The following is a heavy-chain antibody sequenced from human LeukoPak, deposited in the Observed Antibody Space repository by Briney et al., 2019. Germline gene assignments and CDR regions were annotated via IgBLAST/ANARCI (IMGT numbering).Heavy chain of an antibody. D-gene: IGHD6-13*01. J-gene: IGHJ4*02. CDR1: GGSFSGYY. Sequence: SETLSLTCAVYGGSFSGYYWSWIRQPPGKGLEWIGEINHSGSTNYNPSLKSRVTISVDTSKNQFSLKLSSVTAADTAVYYCARGLQPLYYFDYWGQGTLVTVSS. CDR3: ARGLQPLYYFDY. CDR2: INHSGST. V-gene: IGHV4-34*01.